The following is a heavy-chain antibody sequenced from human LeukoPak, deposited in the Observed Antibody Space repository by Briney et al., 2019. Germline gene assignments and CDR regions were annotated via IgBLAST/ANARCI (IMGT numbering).Heavy chain of an antibody. Sequence: GGSLRLSCAASGFTFSSYGMHWVRQAPGKGLEWVAFIRYDGSNKYYADSVKGRFTISRDNSKNTLYLQMNSLRDEDTAVYYCARPTTVTLDYWGQGTLVTVSS. D-gene: IGHD4-17*01. CDR3: ARPTTVTLDY. CDR2: IRYDGSNK. CDR1: GFTFSSYG. V-gene: IGHV3-30*02. J-gene: IGHJ4*02.